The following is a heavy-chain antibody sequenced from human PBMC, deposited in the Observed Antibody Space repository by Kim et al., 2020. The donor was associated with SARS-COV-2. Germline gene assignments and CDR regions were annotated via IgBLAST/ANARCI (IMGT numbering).Heavy chain of an antibody. V-gene: IGHV3-23*03. Sequence: GGSLRLSCAASGFTFSSYAMSWVRQAPGEGLEWVSVIYSGGGSTYYADSMKGRFTISRDNSKNTLYLQMNSLRAEDTAVYYCAKDSRASGSYYNYWGQGT. CDR3: AKDSRASGSYYNY. D-gene: IGHD3-10*01. CDR2: IYSGGGST. J-gene: IGHJ4*02. CDR1: GFTFSSYA.